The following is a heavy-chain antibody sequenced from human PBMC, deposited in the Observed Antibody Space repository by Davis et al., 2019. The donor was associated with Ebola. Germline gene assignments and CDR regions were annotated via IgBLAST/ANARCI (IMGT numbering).Heavy chain of an antibody. CDR3: VKFDYGDPGYYYGMDV. CDR1: GFTFGDSA. Sequence: GESLKISCAASGFTFGDSATHSVRLAPGKGLEYVSAITSNGGSTYYADSSKCRFTISRDNSKNTLYLQMSSLRAEDTAVYYCVKFDYGDPGYYYGMDVWGRGTTDTVAS. J-gene: IGHJ6*02. CDR2: ITSNGGST. V-gene: IGHV3-64D*06. D-gene: IGHD4-17*01.